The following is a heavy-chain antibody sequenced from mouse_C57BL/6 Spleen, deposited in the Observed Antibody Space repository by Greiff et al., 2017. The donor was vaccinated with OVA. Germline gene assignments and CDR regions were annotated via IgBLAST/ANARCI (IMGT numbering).Heavy chain of an antibody. D-gene: IGHD1-1*02. CDR3: ARWELRYFDV. Sequence: EVQLQQSGPELVKPGASVKISCKASGYTFTDYYMNWVKQSHGKSLEWIGDINPNNGGTSYNQKFKGKATLTVDKSSSTAYMELRSLTSEDSAVYYCARWELRYFDVWGTGTTVTVSS. J-gene: IGHJ1*03. CDR2: INPNNGGT. V-gene: IGHV1-26*01. CDR1: GYTFTDYY.